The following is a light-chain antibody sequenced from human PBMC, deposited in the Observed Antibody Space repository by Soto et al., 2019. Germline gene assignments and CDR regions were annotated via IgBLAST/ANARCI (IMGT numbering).Light chain of an antibody. CDR3: QYYGNSRIT. CDR2: GAS. Sequence: EIVLTQSPGTLSLSRKRGATRSFRASQSVSSSYLAWYQQKPGQAPRLLIYGASSRATGIPDRFSGSGSETDFTLTINRLEPEDFAVYYCQYYGNSRITFGQGTRLEIK. V-gene: IGKV3-20*01. CDR1: QSVSSSY. J-gene: IGKJ5*01.